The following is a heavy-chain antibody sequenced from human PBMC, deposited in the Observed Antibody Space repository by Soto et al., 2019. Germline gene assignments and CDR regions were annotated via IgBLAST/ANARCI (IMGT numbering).Heavy chain of an antibody. CDR2: IKQDGSEK. CDR3: ASAGGIVATISNDY. J-gene: IGHJ4*02. V-gene: IGHV3-7*01. Sequence: PGGSLRLSCSASGFTFSSYWMSWVRQAPGKGLEWVANIKQDGSEKYYVDSVKGRFTISRDNAKNSLYLQMNSLRAEDTAVYYCASAGGIVATISNDYWGQGTLVTVSS. D-gene: IGHD5-12*01. CDR1: GFTFSSYW.